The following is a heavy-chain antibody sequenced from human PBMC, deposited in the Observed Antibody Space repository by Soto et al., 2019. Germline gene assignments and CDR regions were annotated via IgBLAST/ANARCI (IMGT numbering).Heavy chain of an antibody. CDR1: GFTFSSYW. D-gene: IGHD3-3*01. Sequence: GGSLRLSCAASGFTFSSYWMSWVRQAPGKGLEWVANIKQDGSEKYYVDSVKGRFTISRDNAKNSLYLQMNSLRAEDTAVYYCARDRRNTYYDFWSGPETHYYMDVWGKGTTVTVSS. CDR2: IKQDGSEK. V-gene: IGHV3-7*01. J-gene: IGHJ6*03. CDR3: ARDRRNTYYDFWSGPETHYYMDV.